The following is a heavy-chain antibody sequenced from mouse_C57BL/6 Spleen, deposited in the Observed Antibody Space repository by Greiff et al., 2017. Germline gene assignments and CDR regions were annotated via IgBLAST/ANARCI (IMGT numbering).Heavy chain of an antibody. V-gene: IGHV1-78*01. CDR3: ARTDYYGSSLYYAMDY. CDR2: IYPRDGST. J-gene: IGHJ4*01. Sequence: QVQLQQSDAELVKPGASVKISCKVSGYTFTDHTIHWMKQRPEQGLEWIGYIYPRDGSTKYNEKFKGKATLTADKSSSTAYMQLNSLTSEDSAVXFCARTDYYGSSLYYAMDYWGQGTSVTVSS. D-gene: IGHD1-1*01. CDR1: GYTFTDHT.